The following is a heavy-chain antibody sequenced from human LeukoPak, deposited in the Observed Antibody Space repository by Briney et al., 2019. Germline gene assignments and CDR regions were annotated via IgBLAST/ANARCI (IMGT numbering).Heavy chain of an antibody. Sequence: ASVKVSCMVSGYTLTELSMHWVRQAPGKGLEWMGGFDPEDGETIYAQKFQGRVTMTEDTSTDAAYMELSSLRSEDTAVYYCATAPIAVAGQIDYWGQGTLVTVSS. CDR3: ATAPIAVAGQIDY. D-gene: IGHD6-19*01. CDR1: GYTLTELS. J-gene: IGHJ4*02. CDR2: FDPEDGET. V-gene: IGHV1-24*01.